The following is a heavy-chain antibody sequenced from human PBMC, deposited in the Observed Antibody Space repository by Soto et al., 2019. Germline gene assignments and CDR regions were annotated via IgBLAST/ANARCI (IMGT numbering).Heavy chain of an antibody. D-gene: IGHD3-16*02. CDR1: GGSISSYY. Sequence: SETLSLTCTVSGGSISSYYWSWIRQPPGKGLEWIGYIYYSGSTNYNPSLKSRVTISVDTSKNQFSLKLSSVTAADTAVYYCARSSSYDYVGGSYRLNWFDPWGQGTLVTVSS. J-gene: IGHJ5*02. CDR2: IYYSGST. CDR3: ARSSSYDYVGGSYRLNWFDP. V-gene: IGHV4-59*01.